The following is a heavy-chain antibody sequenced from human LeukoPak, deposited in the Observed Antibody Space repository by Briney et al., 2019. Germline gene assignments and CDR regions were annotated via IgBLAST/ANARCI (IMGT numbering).Heavy chain of an antibody. CDR2: IIPIFGTA. V-gene: IGHV1-69*01. Sequence: SVKVSCKASGGTFSSYAISWVRQAPGQGLEWMGGIIPIFGTANYAQKFQGRVTITADESTSTAYMELSSLRSEDTAVYYCGSRGYCSSTSCYGGEHYYYYMDVWGKGTTVTVSS. D-gene: IGHD2-2*01. CDR1: GGTFSSYA. CDR3: GSRGYCSSTSCYGGEHYYYYMDV. J-gene: IGHJ6*03.